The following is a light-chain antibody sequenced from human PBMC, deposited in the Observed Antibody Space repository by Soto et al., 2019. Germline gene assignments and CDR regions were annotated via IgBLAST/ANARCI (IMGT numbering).Light chain of an antibody. V-gene: IGLV2-14*01. CDR1: SSDIGGYNY. J-gene: IGLJ1*01. CDR3: NSYTSSSTLYV. Sequence: QSALTQPASVSGSPGQSITISCAGTSSDIGGYNYVSWYQQHPGKAPKVMIYEVSNRPSGVSNRFSGSKSGNTASLTISGLQAEDEGDYYCNSYTSSSTLYVFGSGTKVTVL. CDR2: EVS.